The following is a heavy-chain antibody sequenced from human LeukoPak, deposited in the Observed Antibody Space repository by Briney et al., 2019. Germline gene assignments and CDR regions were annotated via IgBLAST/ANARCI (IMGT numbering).Heavy chain of an antibody. D-gene: IGHD3-3*01. J-gene: IGHJ4*02. CDR2: INHSGST. CDR1: GGSFSGYY. CDR3: ARDSSGVAED. V-gene: IGHV4-34*01. Sequence: PSETLSLTCAVYGGSFSGYYWSWIRQPPGKGLEWIGEINHSGSTNYNPSLKSRVTISVDTSKNQFSLKLSSVTAADTAVYYCARDSSGVAEDWGQGTLVTVSS.